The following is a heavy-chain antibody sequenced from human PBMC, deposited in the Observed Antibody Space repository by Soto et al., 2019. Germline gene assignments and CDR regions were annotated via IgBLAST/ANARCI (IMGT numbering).Heavy chain of an antibody. CDR1: GFTFSSYA. J-gene: IGHJ4*02. CDR3: AKDHLQGGRVPRKYDY. V-gene: IGHV3-23*01. D-gene: IGHD2-15*01. Sequence: GGSLRLSCAASGFTFSSYAMSWVRQAPGKGLEWVSAISGSGGSTYYADSVKGRFTISRDNSKNTLYLQMNSLRAEDTAVYYCAKDHLQGGRVPRKYDYWGQGTLVTVSS. CDR2: ISGSGGST.